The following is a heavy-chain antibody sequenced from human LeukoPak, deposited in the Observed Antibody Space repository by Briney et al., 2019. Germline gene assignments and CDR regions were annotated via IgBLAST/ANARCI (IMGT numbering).Heavy chain of an antibody. J-gene: IGHJ4*02. V-gene: IGHV1-69*05. CDR2: IIPIFGTA. Sequence: ASVKVSCKASGGTFSSYAISWVRQAPGQGLEWMGRIIPIFGTANYAQKFQGRVTITTDESTSTAYMELSGLRSEDTAVYYCARGSIAAPGYFDYWGQGTLVTVSS. CDR1: GGTFSSYA. D-gene: IGHD6-6*01. CDR3: ARGSIAAPGYFDY.